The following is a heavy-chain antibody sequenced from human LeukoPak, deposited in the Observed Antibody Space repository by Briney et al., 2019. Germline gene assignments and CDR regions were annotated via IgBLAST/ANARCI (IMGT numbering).Heavy chain of an antibody. CDR2: INHSGST. J-gene: IGHJ4*02. CDR3: ARASEEHSSGWYSYYFDY. D-gene: IGHD6-19*01. CDR1: GGSFSGYY. V-gene: IGHV4-34*01. Sequence: PSETLSLTCAVYGGSFSGYYWSWIRQPPGKGLEWIGEINHSGSTNYNPSLKSRVTISVDTSKNQFSLKLSSVTAADTAVYYCARASEEHSSGWYSYYFDYWGQGTLVTVSS.